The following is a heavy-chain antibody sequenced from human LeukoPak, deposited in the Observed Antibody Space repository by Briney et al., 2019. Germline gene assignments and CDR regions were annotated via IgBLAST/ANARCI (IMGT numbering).Heavy chain of an antibody. J-gene: IGHJ3*02. CDR1: GGSISGYR. CDR3: ARTVVPAVEGAFDI. D-gene: IGHD2-21*01. CDR2: IYTSGTI. V-gene: IGHV4-4*07. Sequence: PSETLSLTCTVSGGSISGYRWSWIRQPAGAGREWIGRIYTSGTIDYNTSLRSRVTMSVQTSQNQFSLKVTSVTAADTAVYYCARTVVPAVEGAFDIWGQGTMVTVSS.